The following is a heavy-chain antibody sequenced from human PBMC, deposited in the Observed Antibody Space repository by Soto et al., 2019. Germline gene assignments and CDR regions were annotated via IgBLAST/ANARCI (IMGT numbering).Heavy chain of an antibody. Sequence: GGSLRLSCAASGFTFDDYTMHWVRQAPGKGLEWVSLISWDGGSTYYADSVKGRFTISRDNSKNSLYLQMNSLRTEDTALYYCAKETGTQGTYYYYYGMDVWGQGTTVTVSS. CDR1: GFTFDDYT. V-gene: IGHV3-43*01. J-gene: IGHJ6*02. D-gene: IGHD6-13*01. CDR3: AKETGTQGTYYYYYGMDV. CDR2: ISWDGGST.